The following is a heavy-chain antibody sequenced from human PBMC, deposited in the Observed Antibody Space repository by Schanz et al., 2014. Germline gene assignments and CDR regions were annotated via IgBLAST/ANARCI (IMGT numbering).Heavy chain of an antibody. V-gene: IGHV4-59*08. CDR1: GGDIGNYY. J-gene: IGHJ5*02. D-gene: IGHD3-3*01. CDR3: AKFLYDDPS. Sequence: QVQLQESGPGLVKPSETLSLTCSVSGGDIGNYYWSWIRQPPGKGLEWIGYIHQSGGTNYNPSLKSRVTILVDPPKNQFPLRRPSLTAADTAVYYCAKFLYDDPSWGQGTLVTVSS. CDR2: IHQSGGT.